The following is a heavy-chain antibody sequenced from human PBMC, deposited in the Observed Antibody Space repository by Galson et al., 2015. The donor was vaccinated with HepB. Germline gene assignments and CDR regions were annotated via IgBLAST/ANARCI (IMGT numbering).Heavy chain of an antibody. CDR2: IGTAGDT. J-gene: IGHJ2*01. V-gene: IGHV3-13*01. CDR1: GFTFSSYD. Sequence: SLRLSCAASGFTFSSYDMHWVRQATGKGLEWVSAIGTAGDTYYPGSVKGRFTISRENAKNSLYLQMNSLRAGDTAVCYCAREGLRRRRRYFDLWGRGTLVTVSS. CDR3: AREGLRRRRRYFDL. D-gene: IGHD5-12*01.